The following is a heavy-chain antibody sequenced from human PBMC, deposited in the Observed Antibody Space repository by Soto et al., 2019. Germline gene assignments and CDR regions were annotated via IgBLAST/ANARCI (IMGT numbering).Heavy chain of an antibody. D-gene: IGHD3-3*01. V-gene: IGHV4-39*01. CDR1: GGSSSSGEYY. CDR2: IYYSGRT. Sequence: QLQLQESGPGLVRPSETLSLTCTVSGGSSSSGEYYWGWVRQPPGKGLEWIGSIYYSGRTYYNPSLKSRVTISVDTSKNQFSLRLSSVTATDTAVYYCARQGDFWRAFDSWGQGILVTVSS. CDR3: ARQGDFWRAFDS. J-gene: IGHJ4*02.